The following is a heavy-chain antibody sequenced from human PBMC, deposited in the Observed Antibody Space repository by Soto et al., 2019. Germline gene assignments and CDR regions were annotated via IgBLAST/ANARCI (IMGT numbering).Heavy chain of an antibody. CDR3: ERGLDYSGMDV. Sequence: ASETLSLTCAVSGYSISSGYYWGWIRQPPGKGLEWIGSIYHSGSTYNSPSLGSRVTISLDTSKNQFSLKLRSVTAADTAVYFCERGLDYSGMDVWGQGTTVTVSS. V-gene: IGHV4-38-2*01. CDR1: GYSISSGYY. CDR2: IYHSGST. J-gene: IGHJ6*02.